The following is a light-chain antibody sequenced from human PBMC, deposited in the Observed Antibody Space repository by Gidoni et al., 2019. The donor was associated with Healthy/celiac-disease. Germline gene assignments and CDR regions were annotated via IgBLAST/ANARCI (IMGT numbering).Light chain of an antibody. J-gene: IGLJ1*01. CDR1: SSDVGGYNY. V-gene: IGLV2-14*01. CDR2: DVS. CDR3: SSYTSSSTLYV. Sequence: QSALTQPASVSGSPGQSITISCTGTSSDVGGYNYVSWYQQHPGKAPKLMIYDVSNRPSGVSNLFSGSKSGNTASLTISGLQAEDEADYSCSSYTSSSTLYVFGTGTKVTVL.